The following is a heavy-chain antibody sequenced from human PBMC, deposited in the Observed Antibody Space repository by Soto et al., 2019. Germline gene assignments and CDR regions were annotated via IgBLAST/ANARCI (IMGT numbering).Heavy chain of an antibody. V-gene: IGHV1-69*13. CDR3: ARVETGAVTQYYYYYYGMDV. D-gene: IGHD4-4*01. CDR2: IIPIFGTA. Sequence: RASVKVSCKASGGTFSSYAISWVRQAPGQGLEWMGGIIPIFGTANYAQKFQGRVTITADESTSTAYMELSSLRSEDTAVYYCARVETGAVTQYYYYYYGMDVWGQGTTVTVSS. J-gene: IGHJ6*02. CDR1: GGTFSSYA.